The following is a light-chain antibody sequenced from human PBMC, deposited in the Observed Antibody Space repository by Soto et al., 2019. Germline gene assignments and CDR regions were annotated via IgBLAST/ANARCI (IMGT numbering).Light chain of an antibody. CDR2: GAS. CDR3: QQYNNWPPFT. J-gene: IGKJ3*01. CDR1: PIVSRN. Sequence: EIVMTQSPATLSVSPGDRATLSCGASPIVSRNLAWYQQKPGQAPRLLIYGASTRATGIPARFSGSGSGTEFTLPISSLQSEDFAVYYCQQYNNWPPFTFGPGTKVDIK. V-gene: IGKV3-15*01.